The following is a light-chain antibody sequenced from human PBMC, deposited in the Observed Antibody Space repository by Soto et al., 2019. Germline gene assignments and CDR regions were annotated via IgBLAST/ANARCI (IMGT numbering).Light chain of an antibody. J-gene: IGLJ2*01. CDR3: NSYTSTSSVV. V-gene: IGLV2-14*01. Sequence: QSALTQPASVSGSPGQSITISCTGTRSDVGYYNYVSWYQQHPGKAPKLMIFDVNNRPSGVSNRFSGSKSGNTASLTISGLQAEDEADYYCNSYTSTSSVVFGGGTKLTVL. CDR1: RSDVGYYNY. CDR2: DVN.